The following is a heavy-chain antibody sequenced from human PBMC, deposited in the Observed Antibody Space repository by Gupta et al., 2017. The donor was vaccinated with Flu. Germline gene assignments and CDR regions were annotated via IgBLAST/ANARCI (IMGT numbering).Heavy chain of an antibody. J-gene: IGHJ4*02. Sequence: QVQLVESGGGVVQPGRSLRLSCAASGFTFSSYGMHWVRQAPGKGLEWVAVIWYDGSNKYYADSVKGRFTISRDNSKNTLYLQMNSLRAEDTAVYYCAREILSYGYRQGFDYWGQGTLVTVSS. CDR1: GFTFSSYG. D-gene: IGHD5-18*01. CDR2: IWYDGSNK. V-gene: IGHV3-33*01. CDR3: AREILSYGYRQGFDY.